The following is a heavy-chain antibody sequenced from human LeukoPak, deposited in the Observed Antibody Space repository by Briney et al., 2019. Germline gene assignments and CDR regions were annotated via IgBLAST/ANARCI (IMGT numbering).Heavy chain of an antibody. Sequence: GGSLRLSCAASGFTFNTYSMTWVRQAPGKGLEWLAAISEGSVQTYYAGSVKGRFTISRDNSKNTLYLQMNSLRAEDTAVYYCARVLYSSGWYGDHYWGQGTLVTVSS. CDR3: ARVLYSSGWYGDHY. J-gene: IGHJ4*02. CDR2: ISEGSVQT. D-gene: IGHD6-19*01. CDR1: GFTFNTYS. V-gene: IGHV3-23*01.